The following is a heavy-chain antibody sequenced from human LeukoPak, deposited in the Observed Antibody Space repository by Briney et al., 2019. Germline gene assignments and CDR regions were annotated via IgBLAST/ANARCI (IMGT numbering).Heavy chain of an antibody. J-gene: IGHJ4*02. Sequence: SETLSLTCTVSGGSISSSSYYWGWIRQPPGKGLEWIGSIYYSGSTYYNPSLKSRVTVSVDTSKNQFSLKLSSVTAADTAVYYCARVPPMVRGVGFDYWGQGTLVTVSS. V-gene: IGHV4-39*07. CDR1: GGSISSSSYY. CDR3: ARVPPMVRGVGFDY. CDR2: IYYSGST. D-gene: IGHD3-10*01.